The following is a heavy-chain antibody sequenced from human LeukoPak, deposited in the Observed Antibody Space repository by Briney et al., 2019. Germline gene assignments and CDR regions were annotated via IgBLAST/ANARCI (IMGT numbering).Heavy chain of an antibody. CDR2: INPNSGGT. Sequence: ASVKVSCKASGYTFTGYYMHWVRQAPGQGLEWMGWINPNSGGTNYAQKLQGRVTMTTDTSTSTAYMELRSLRSDDTAVYYCARDIGDTAMVYFDYWGQGTLVTVSS. CDR3: ARDIGDTAMVYFDY. J-gene: IGHJ4*02. D-gene: IGHD5-18*01. V-gene: IGHV1-2*02. CDR1: GYTFTGYY.